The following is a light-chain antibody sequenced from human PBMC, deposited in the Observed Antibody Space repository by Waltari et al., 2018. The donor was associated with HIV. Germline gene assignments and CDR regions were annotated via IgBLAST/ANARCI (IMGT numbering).Light chain of an antibody. J-gene: IGLJ3*02. CDR1: NTGSKS. CDR3: QVWDSSRDWV. Sequence: SNVLTQPPSVSVAPGQTARITGGGNNTGSKSVHWYQQRPGQAPVVVVFDDSDRPSGIPERFAGSNSGNTATLTISRVEAGDEADYYCQVWDSSRDWVFGGGTKLTVL. CDR2: DDS. V-gene: IGLV3-21*02.